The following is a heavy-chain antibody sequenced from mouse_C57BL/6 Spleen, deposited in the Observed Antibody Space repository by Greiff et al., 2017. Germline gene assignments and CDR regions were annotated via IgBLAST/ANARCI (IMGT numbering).Heavy chain of an antibody. Sequence: EVQLQQSGPELVKPGASVKIPCKASGYTFTDYNMDWVKQSHGKSLEWIGDINPNNGGTIYNQKFKGKATLTVDKSSSTAYMELRSLTSEDTAVYYCAVYGYDVKGDGSWFAYWGEGTLVTVSA. CDR2: INPNNGGT. V-gene: IGHV1-18*01. CDR1: GYTFTDYN. CDR3: AVYGYDVKGDGSWFAY. J-gene: IGHJ3*01. D-gene: IGHD2-2*01.